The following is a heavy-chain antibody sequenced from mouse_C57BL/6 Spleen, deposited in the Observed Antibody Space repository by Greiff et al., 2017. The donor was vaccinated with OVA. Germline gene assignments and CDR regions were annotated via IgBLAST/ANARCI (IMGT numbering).Heavy chain of an antibody. J-gene: IGHJ4*01. CDR3: ESLYDGYPHYYAMDY. CDR1: GYSFTGYY. V-gene: IGHV1-42*01. D-gene: IGHD2-3*01. CDR2: INPSTGGT. Sequence: VQLQQSGPELVKPGASVKISCKASGYSFTGYYMNWVKQSPEKSLEWIGEINPSTGGTTYNQKFKAQATLTVDKSSSTAYMQLKSLTSEDSAVYYCESLYDGYPHYYAMDYWGQGTSVTVSS.